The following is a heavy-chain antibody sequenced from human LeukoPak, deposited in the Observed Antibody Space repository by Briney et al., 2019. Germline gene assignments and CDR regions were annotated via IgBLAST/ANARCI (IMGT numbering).Heavy chain of an antibody. CDR2: INPNSGNT. CDR3: ARGGGPGYDSSGYYLNYYYFYMDV. J-gene: IGHJ6*03. Sequence: ASVKVSCKASGYTFTGYYMHWVRQAPGQGLEWMGWINPNSGNTGYAQKFQGRVTITRNTSISTAYMELSSLRSEDTAVYYCARGGGPGYDSSGYYLNYYYFYMDVWGKGTTVTVSS. V-gene: IGHV1-8*03. D-gene: IGHD3-22*01. CDR1: GYTFTGYY.